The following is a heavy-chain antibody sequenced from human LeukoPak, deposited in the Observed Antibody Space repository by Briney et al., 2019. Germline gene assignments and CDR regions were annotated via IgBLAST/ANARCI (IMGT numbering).Heavy chain of an antibody. CDR3: AKDIGIAAAGDAFDI. Sequence: GRSLRLSGAASGFTCDDYAMHWVRQAPGKGLEWVSGISWNSGSIGYADSVKGRFTISRDNAKNSLYLQMNSLRAEDMALYYCAKDIGIAAAGDAFDIWGQGTMVTVSS. V-gene: IGHV3-9*03. J-gene: IGHJ3*02. CDR1: GFTCDDYA. D-gene: IGHD6-13*01. CDR2: ISWNSGSI.